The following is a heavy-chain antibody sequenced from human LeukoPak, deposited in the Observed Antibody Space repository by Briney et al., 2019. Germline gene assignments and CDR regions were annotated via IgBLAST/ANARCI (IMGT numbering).Heavy chain of an antibody. D-gene: IGHD6-19*01. CDR3: ARDFRSGQWLASGPPHP. CDR2: ISSSGSTI. Sequence: GGSLRLSCAASGFTFSDYYMSWIRQAPGKGLEWVSYISSSGSTIYYADSVKGRFTISRDNAKNSLYLQMNSLRAEDTAVYYCARDFRSGQWLASGPPHPWGQGTLVTVSS. V-gene: IGHV3-11*04. CDR1: GFTFSDYY. J-gene: IGHJ4*02.